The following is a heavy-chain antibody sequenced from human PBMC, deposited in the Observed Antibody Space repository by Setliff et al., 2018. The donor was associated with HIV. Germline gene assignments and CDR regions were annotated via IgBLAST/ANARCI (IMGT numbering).Heavy chain of an antibody. CDR1: GASTSSGSYY. V-gene: IGHV4-61*09. CDR2: IYTSGST. J-gene: IGHJ4*02. Sequence: PSETLSLTCTVSGASTSSGSYYWSWIRQPAGKGLEWIGHIYTSGSTNYSPSLKSRVTISVDTSKNQFSLRLRSVTATDTAVYYCARHLWFYYVAESYGYFDYWGQGSLVTVSS. D-gene: IGHD3-10*01. CDR3: ARHLWFYYVAESYGYFDY.